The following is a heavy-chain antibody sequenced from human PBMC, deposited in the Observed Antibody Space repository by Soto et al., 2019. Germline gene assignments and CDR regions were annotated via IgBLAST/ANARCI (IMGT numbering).Heavy chain of an antibody. Sequence: PWKTLSLTCTVSGSSISSSSYYWGWIRQPPGKGLEWIGSIYYSGSTYYNPSLKSRVTISVDTSKNQFSLKLSSVTAADTAVYYRARHYDFWSGYSGYYYYGMDVWGQGTTVTVSS. CDR1: GSSISSSSYY. CDR3: ARHYDFWSGYSGYYYYGMDV. CDR2: IYYSGST. J-gene: IGHJ6*02. D-gene: IGHD3-3*01. V-gene: IGHV4-39*01.